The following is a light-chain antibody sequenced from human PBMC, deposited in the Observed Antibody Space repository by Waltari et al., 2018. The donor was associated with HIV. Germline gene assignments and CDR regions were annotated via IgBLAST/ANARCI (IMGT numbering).Light chain of an antibody. CDR1: TGAVTSGHY. CDR3: LLSYSGARLVV. J-gene: IGLJ2*01. CDR2: DTT. V-gene: IGLV7-46*01. Sequence: QAVVTQEPSLTVSPGGTVTLPCGSSTGAVTSGHYPSWFQQKPGQAPRTLIYDTTNKHPLTPARFSGSLLGGKAALTLSGAQPEDEADYYCLLSYSGARLVVFGGGTKLTVL.